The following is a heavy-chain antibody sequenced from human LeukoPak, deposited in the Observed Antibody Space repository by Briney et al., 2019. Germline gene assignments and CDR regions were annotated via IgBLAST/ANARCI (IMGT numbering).Heavy chain of an antibody. J-gene: IGHJ4*02. V-gene: IGHV1-18*01. CDR2: ISVYNGNT. CDR1: GHTFTSYG. Sequence: GASVKVSCKSSGHTFTSYGINWVRQAPGQGLEWMGWISVYNGNTYYAQKFQGRITMTTDTSTSTAYMDLRSLRSDDTAVYYCASAQEITVAGSYFDYWGQRTLVTVSS. D-gene: IGHD6-19*01. CDR3: ASAQEITVAGSYFDY.